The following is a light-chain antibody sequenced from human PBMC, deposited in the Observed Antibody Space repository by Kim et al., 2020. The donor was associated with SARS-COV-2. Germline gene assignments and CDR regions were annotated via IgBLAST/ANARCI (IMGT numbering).Light chain of an antibody. V-gene: IGLV10-54*01. CDR1: SNNIGLQG. Sequence: QTATLSCTANSNNIGLQGAAWLQQHQGHPPKVLSYRNDSRPSGISERFSASRSGTTASLTISGLQSEDEADYYCLAWDSRLATWVFGGGTMLTVL. J-gene: IGLJ3*02. CDR2: RND. CDR3: LAWDSRLATWV.